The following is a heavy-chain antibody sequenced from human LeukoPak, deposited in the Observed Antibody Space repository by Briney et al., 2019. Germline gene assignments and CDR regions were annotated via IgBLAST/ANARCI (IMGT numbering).Heavy chain of an antibody. CDR3: ARHYDSTAYYNFRFDP. V-gene: IGHV3-21*01. J-gene: IGHJ5*02. Sequence: GGSLRLSCAASGFTVSSNYMNWVRQVPGKGLEWVSSISSNSKYIYYADSVKGRFTISKDNAANSLYLQMNSLRAEDTAVYYCARHYDSTAYYNFRFDPWGQGTLVTVSS. CDR2: ISSNSKYI. CDR1: GFTVSSNY. D-gene: IGHD3-22*01.